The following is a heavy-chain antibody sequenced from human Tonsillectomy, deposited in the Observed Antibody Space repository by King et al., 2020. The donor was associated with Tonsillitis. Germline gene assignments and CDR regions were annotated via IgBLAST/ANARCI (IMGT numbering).Heavy chain of an antibody. Sequence: QLVQSGSELKKPGASVKVSCKASGYTFTSYAMNWVRQAPGQGLEWMGWINTNTRNPTYAQGFTGRFVFSLDTSVTTAYLQISSLKAEDTAVYYCAREFKRDCSSTSCHFLYWGQGTLVTVSS. J-gene: IGHJ4*02. CDR3: AREFKRDCSSTSCHFLY. V-gene: IGHV7-4-1*02. CDR1: GYTFTSYA. CDR2: INTNTRNP. D-gene: IGHD2-2*01.